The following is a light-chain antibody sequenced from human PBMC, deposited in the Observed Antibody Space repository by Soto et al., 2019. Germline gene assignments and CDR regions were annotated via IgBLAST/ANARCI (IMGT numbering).Light chain of an antibody. J-gene: IGKJ2*01. V-gene: IGKV3-20*01. CDR2: GAS. CDR3: HHYGYGADT. Sequence: LILTQSPGPLSLSPGERATLSCRASESVRNNSLAWYQQHPGQAPRLVIFGASSRATGIPDRFTGTGSGADFSLTISRLEPDDAAVYFCHHYGYGADTFGQGTKLEIK. CDR1: ESVRNNS.